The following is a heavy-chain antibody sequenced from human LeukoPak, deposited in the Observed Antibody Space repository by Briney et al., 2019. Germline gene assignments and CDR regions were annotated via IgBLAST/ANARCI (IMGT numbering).Heavy chain of an antibody. CDR2: FDPEDGET. CDR1: GYTLTELS. J-gene: IGHJ4*02. Sequence: ASVKVSCKVSGYTLTELSMHWVRQAPGKGLEWMGGFDPEDGETIYAQKFQGRVTMTEDTSTDTAYMELSSLRSEDTAVYYCASKALMSYYDSSGYYYPLDYWGQGTLVTVSS. D-gene: IGHD3-22*01. CDR3: ASKALMSYYDSSGYYYPLDY. V-gene: IGHV1-24*01.